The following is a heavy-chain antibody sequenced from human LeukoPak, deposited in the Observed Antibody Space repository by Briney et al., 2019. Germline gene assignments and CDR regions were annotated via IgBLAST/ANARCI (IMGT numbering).Heavy chain of an antibody. CDR3: ARDQGLGDASDI. V-gene: IGHV1-69*04. CDR1: GGTFSSYA. CDR2: IIVILDTA. Sequence: SVKVSFKASGGTFSSYAISWVRQAPGQGLEWMGRIIVILDTANYAQKFQGRVTITADKSTSTSYMELSSLRSEDTAVYYCARDQGLGDASDIWGQGTMVTVSS. D-gene: IGHD3/OR15-3a*01. J-gene: IGHJ3*02.